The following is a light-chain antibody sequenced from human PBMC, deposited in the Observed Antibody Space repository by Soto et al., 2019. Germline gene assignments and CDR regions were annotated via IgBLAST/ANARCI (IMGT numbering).Light chain of an antibody. J-gene: IGLJ1*01. CDR3: SSYTSSSPYV. V-gene: IGLV2-14*01. CDR2: EVS. CDR1: SSNVGGYNY. Sequence: SVLTQPASLSVSAGQSITISYTGTSSNVGGYNYVSWYQQHPGKAPKLMIYEVSNRPSGVSNRFSGSKSGNTASLTISGLQAEDEADYYCSSYTSSSPYVFGTGTKSPS.